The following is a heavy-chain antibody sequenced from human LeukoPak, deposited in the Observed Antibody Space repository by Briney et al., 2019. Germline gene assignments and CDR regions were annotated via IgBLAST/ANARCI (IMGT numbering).Heavy chain of an antibody. V-gene: IGHV3-30*03. CDR2: ISSDGNNK. CDR3: ARDKGTVGGYYLFYFDY. J-gene: IGHJ4*02. CDR1: GFTFSSYS. D-gene: IGHD3-22*01. Sequence: PGGSLRLSCAASGFTFSSYSMNWVRQAPGKGLEWVAVISSDGNNKYYADSVKGRFTISRDNSEDTLYLQMNSLRPEDTAVYYCARDKGTVGGYYLFYFDYWGQGTLVTVSS.